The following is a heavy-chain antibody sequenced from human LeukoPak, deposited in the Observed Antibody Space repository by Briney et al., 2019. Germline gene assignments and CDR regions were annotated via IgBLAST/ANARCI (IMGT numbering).Heavy chain of an antibody. J-gene: IGHJ4*02. CDR2: IYSGGNT. D-gene: IGHD3-9*01. CDR1: GFTVTDNY. V-gene: IGHV3-53*01. Sequence: GGSLRLSCAASGFTVTDNYMSWVRQAPAKGLEWDSIIYSGGNTYYADSVKGRFTLSRDSSKNTLSLQMNSLRAEDKAVYYCVSHSDTLTSYSFDYWGRGTLVTVSS. CDR3: VSHSDTLTSYSFDY.